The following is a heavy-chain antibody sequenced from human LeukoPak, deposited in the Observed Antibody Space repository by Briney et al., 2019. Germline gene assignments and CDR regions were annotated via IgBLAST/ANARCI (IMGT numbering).Heavy chain of an antibody. D-gene: IGHD6-13*01. CDR1: GFTFSSYA. J-gene: IGHJ4*02. CDR2: ISYDGSTK. CDR3: ARDHGIAAAGTFYFDY. V-gene: IGHV3-30*04. Sequence: PGRSLRLSCAASGFTFSSYAMHWVRQAPGKGLEWVAVISYDGSTKYYADSVKGRFTISRDNSKNTLYLQMNSLRAEDTAVYYCARDHGIAAAGTFYFDYWGQGTLVTVSS.